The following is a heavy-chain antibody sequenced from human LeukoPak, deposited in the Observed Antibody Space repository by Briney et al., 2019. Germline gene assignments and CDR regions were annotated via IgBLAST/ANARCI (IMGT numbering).Heavy chain of an antibody. Sequence: GASVKVSCKASGGTFSSYAISWVRQAPGQGLEWMGGIIPIFGTANYAQKFQGRVTITADESTSTAYMELSSLRSEDTAVYYCARGLQQLADVFDIWGQGTMVTVSS. D-gene: IGHD6-13*01. CDR3: ARGLQQLADVFDI. V-gene: IGHV1-69*01. J-gene: IGHJ3*02. CDR1: GGTFSSYA. CDR2: IIPIFGTA.